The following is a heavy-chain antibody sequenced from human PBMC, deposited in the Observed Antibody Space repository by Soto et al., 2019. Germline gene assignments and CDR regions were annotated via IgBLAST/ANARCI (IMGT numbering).Heavy chain of an antibody. CDR3: ARGLYLLWFGELLYRPPYYMDV. J-gene: IGHJ6*03. CDR2: MNPNSGNT. D-gene: IGHD3-10*01. Sequence: ASVKVSCKASGYTFTSYDINWVRQATGQGLEWMGWMNPNSGNTGYAQKFQGRVTMTRNTSISTAYMELSSLRSEDTAVYYCARGLYLLWFGELLYRPPYYMDVWGKGTTVTVSS. V-gene: IGHV1-8*01. CDR1: GYTFTSYD.